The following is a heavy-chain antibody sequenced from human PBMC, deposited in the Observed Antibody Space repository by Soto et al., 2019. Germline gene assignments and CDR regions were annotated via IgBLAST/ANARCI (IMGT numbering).Heavy chain of an antibody. CDR1: GFTFSSYA. Sequence: EVQLLESGGGLVQPGGSLRLSCAASGFTFSSYAMSWVRQAPGKGLEWVSAISGSGGSTYYADSVKGRFTISRDNSKNTLYLQMNSLRAEDTAVYYCAKPGSDFWSGYPDYSDYWGQGTLVTVSS. D-gene: IGHD3-3*01. CDR3: AKPGSDFWSGYPDYSDY. V-gene: IGHV3-23*01. CDR2: ISGSGGST. J-gene: IGHJ4*02.